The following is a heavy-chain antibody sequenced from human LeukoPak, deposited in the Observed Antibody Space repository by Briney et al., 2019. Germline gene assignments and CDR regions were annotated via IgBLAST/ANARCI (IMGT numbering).Heavy chain of an antibody. V-gene: IGHV3-30*04. D-gene: IGHD6-25*01. CDR3: AKEPTSYSSGWYFQD. CDR1: GFTFSSYA. J-gene: IGHJ1*01. CDR2: VSHDGTTT. Sequence: GRSLRLSCAASGFTFSSYAMHWVRQAPGKGLEWVAVVSHDGTTTFYADSMKGRFTISRDNSKNTLDLQMYSVKPDDTAVYYCAKEPTSYSSGWYFQDWGQGTLVTVSS.